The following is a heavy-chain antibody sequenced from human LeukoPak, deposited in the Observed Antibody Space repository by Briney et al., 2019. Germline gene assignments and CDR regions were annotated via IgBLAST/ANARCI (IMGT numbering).Heavy chain of an antibody. CDR3: ARTSRHFYGSGTNLTPWPAGMDV. CDR2: IYYSGSST. CDR1: GGSMSGFF. Sequence: SETLSLTCTVSGGSMSGFFWTWIRQPPGRELEWIGSIYYSGSSTKYNPSLKSRVTISVDTSKSQFSLTLNSATAADTAVYYCARTSRHFYGSGTNLTPWPAGMDVWGQGATVTVSS. V-gene: IGHV4-59*01. J-gene: IGHJ6*02. D-gene: IGHD3-10*01.